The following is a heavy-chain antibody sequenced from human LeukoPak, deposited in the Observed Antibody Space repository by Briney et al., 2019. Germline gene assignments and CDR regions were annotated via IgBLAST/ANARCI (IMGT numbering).Heavy chain of an antibody. CDR1: GYTFTNLD. Sequence: SVKVSCKTSGYTFTNLDINWLRQAPGQGLEWMGWMSPNSGDTGYAQKFQGRVSMTRDTSISTAYMELSRLRSDDTAVYYCARDDFWSDYWGQGTLVTVSS. D-gene: IGHD3-3*01. J-gene: IGHJ4*02. V-gene: IGHV1-8*01. CDR3: ARDDFWSDY. CDR2: MSPNSGDT.